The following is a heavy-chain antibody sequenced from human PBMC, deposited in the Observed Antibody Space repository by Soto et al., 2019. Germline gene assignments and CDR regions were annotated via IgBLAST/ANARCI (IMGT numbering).Heavy chain of an antibody. V-gene: IGHV1-2*04. Sequence: ASVKVSCKASGYTFTGYYMHWVRQAPGQGLEWMGWINPNSGGTNYAQKFQGWVTMTRDTSISTAYMELSRLRSDDTAVYYCASGRCSGGSCYSLYYYYYVMDVWGQGTTVTVSS. D-gene: IGHD2-15*01. CDR1: GYTFTGYY. CDR3: ASGRCSGGSCYSLYYYYYVMDV. J-gene: IGHJ6*02. CDR2: INPNSGGT.